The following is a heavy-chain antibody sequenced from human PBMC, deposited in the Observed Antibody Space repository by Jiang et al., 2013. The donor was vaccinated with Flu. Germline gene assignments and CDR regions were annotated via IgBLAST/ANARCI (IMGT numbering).Heavy chain of an antibody. V-gene: IGHV4-39*01. J-gene: IGHJ5*01. CDR3: ARRGRGDKGCIAS. D-gene: IGHD3-16*01. CDR2: IYEIGST. CDR1: GASVSSSSHF. Sequence: LLKPSETLSLTCTVSGASVSSSSHFWGWIRQPPGEGLEWVGDIYEIGSTSYNASLKSRVTISIDTFKNQFSLRLSSVTAADTAVYYCARRGRGDKGCIASWGQGILVTVSS.